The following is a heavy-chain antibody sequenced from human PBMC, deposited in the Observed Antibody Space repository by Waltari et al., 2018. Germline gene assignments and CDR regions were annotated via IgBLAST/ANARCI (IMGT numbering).Heavy chain of an antibody. D-gene: IGHD4-17*01. V-gene: IGHV4-34*01. CDR2: INHSGST. CDR1: GGSFSGYY. J-gene: IGHJ5*02. CDR3: ARALPVTTFLLSRGWFDP. Sequence: QVQLQQWGAGLLKPSETLSLTCAVYGGSFSGYYWSWIRQPPGKGLEWIGEINHSGSTNYNPSLKSRVTISVDTSKNQFSLKLSSVTAADTAVYYCARALPVTTFLLSRGWFDPWGQGTLVTVSS.